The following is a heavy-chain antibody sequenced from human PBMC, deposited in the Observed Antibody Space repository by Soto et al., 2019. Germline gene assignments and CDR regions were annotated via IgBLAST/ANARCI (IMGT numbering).Heavy chain of an antibody. D-gene: IGHD1-26*01. J-gene: IGHJ5*02. Sequence: QVQLQESGPGLVRPSGTLSLTCAVSSGSFSSSYWWSWVRQPPGKGLEWIGEIYHSGRTNYNPSLRSRVTISVDKSKTKFSLKLSSVTAAETAVYYCASNLVPAGVGWFDPWGQGTLVTVSS. CDR1: SGSFSSSYW. CDR2: IYHSGRT. CDR3: ASNLVPAGVGWFDP. V-gene: IGHV4-4*02.